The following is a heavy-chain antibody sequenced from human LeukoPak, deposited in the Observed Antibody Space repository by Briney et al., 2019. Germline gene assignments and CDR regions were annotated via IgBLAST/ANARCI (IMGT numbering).Heavy chain of an antibody. CDR3: ARLRHYYDSSGFDAFDI. Sequence: SETLSLTCTVSGGSISSYYWSWLRQPPGKGLEWIGYIYYSGSTNYNPSLKSRVTISVDTSKNQFSLKLSSVTAADTAVYYCARLRHYYDSSGFDAFDIWGQGTMVTVSS. CDR2: IYYSGST. J-gene: IGHJ3*02. D-gene: IGHD3-22*01. CDR1: GGSISSYY. V-gene: IGHV4-59*01.